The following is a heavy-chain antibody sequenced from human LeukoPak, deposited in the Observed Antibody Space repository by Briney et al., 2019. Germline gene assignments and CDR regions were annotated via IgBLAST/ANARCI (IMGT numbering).Heavy chain of an antibody. J-gene: IGHJ6*02. CDR1: GFTFSSYA. Sequence: GGSLRLSCAASGFTFSSYAMSWVRQAPGKGLEWVSAISGSGGSTYYADSVKGRFTISRGNSKNTLYLQMNSLRAEDTAVYYCASGSFNYYYGMDVRGQGTTVTVSS. V-gene: IGHV3-23*01. CDR3: ASGSFNYYYGMDV. CDR2: ISGSGGST. D-gene: IGHD3-10*01.